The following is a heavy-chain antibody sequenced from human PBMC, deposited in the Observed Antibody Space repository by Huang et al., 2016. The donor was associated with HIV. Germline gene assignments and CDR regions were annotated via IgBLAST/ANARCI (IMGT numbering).Heavy chain of an antibody. Sequence: QVQLVQSRAEVKKPGASVKVYCKVSEYTLTELSIHWVRQPPGKGLEWMGSFDHEIGETIYAQKCQGRVTMTEDTSTETAFMELSGLRPEDTAVYYCATGFDVFFDFWGQGTLVTVSS. CDR3: ATGFDVFFDF. V-gene: IGHV1-24*01. CDR2: FDHEIGET. CDR1: EYTLTELS. D-gene: IGHD3-9*01. J-gene: IGHJ4*02.